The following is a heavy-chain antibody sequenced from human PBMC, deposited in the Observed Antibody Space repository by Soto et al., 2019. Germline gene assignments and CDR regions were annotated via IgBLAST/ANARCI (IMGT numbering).Heavy chain of an antibody. J-gene: IGHJ6*02. Sequence: HPGGSLRLSCAASGFTFSSYAMHWVRQAPGKGLEWVAVISYDGSNKYYADSVKGRFTISRDNSKNTLYLQMNSLRAEDTAVYYCAREEYSSSWYYYYGMDVWGQGTTVTVS. V-gene: IGHV3-30-3*01. CDR2: ISYDGSNK. D-gene: IGHD6-13*01. CDR1: GFTFSSYA. CDR3: AREEYSSSWYYYYGMDV.